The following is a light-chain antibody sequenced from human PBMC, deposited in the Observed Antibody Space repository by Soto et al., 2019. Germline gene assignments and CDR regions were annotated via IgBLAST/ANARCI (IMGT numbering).Light chain of an antibody. Sequence: DIVMTQSPLSLPVTPGEPASISCRSSQSLLHSNGYNYLDWYLQKPGQSPQLLIYLGSNRASGVPDRFRGRGAGTDVTLKISRVEAEDVGVYDCMQALQTPWTYGQGTKVESK. CDR2: LGS. CDR3: MQALQTPWT. CDR1: QSLLHSNGYNY. J-gene: IGKJ1*01. V-gene: IGKV2-28*01.